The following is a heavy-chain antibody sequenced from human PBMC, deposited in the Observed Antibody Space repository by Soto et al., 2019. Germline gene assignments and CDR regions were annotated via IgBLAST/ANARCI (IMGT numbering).Heavy chain of an antibody. CDR2: IIPLFGTT. CDR3: GRDVGSGELSEV. V-gene: IGHV1-69*13. D-gene: IGHD3-10*01. J-gene: IGHJ6*02. CDR1: GGTFSNYL. Sequence: ASVKVSCKASGGTFSNYLISWLQHPPGQGLEWMGGIIPLFGTTDYAKKSQTSIAITADESTTTVYMDLSSLRLQDTAVYFCGRDVGSGELSEVWGQGTTVNV.